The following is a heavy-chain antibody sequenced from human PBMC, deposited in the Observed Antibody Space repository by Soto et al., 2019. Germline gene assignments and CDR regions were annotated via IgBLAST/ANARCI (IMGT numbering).Heavy chain of an antibody. V-gene: IGHV1-69*06. CDR3: ARDRTDSGYYTNWLDP. CDR1: GGTFGSDA. CDR2: IIPIFGTT. J-gene: IGHJ5*02. Sequence: SVKVSCKASGGTFGSDAITWVRQAPGQGLEWVGGIIPIFGTTNYAQNLQGRVTISADKSTLTSYMELHSLTSDDTALYYCARDRTDSGYYTNWLDPWGQGTQVTVSS. D-gene: IGHD3-22*01.